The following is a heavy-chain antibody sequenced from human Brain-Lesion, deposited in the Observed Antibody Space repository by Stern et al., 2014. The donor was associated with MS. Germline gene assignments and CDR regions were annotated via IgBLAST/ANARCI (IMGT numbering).Heavy chain of an antibody. Sequence: QVQLVQPGGGVVQPGGSQRLSCTASGFTFEDYAMEWVRQVPGKGLEWVAMIWYDGSQKYYGDSVRGRFSVSRDNSRNTLYLQMKSLSLEDTAVYYCARKIPDYYYYAMDVWGQGTTVTVSS. D-gene: IGHD2-2*02. CDR2: IWYDGSQK. V-gene: IGHV3-33*01. J-gene: IGHJ6*02. CDR3: ARKIPDYYYYAMDV. CDR1: GFTFEDYA.